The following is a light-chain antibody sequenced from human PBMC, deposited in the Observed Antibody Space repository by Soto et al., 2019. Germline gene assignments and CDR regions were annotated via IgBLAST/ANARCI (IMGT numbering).Light chain of an antibody. J-gene: IGKJ2*01. V-gene: IGKV1-39*01. CDR2: AAS. Sequence: DIHMTQSPSSLSASVGDRVTITCRASHSVTIYINWYQQRPGKAPNLLIYAASRLESGVPSRFSGSGSGTDFTLTISSLQPEDFATYYCQQSYNTPYTFGPGTKLEIK. CDR1: HSVTIY. CDR3: QQSYNTPYT.